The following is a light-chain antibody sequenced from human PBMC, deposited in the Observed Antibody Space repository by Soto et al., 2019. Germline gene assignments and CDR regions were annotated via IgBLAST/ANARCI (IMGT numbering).Light chain of an antibody. Sequence: DIQVTQSPSTLSASVGDRVTITCRASQSISGWLAWYQQKPGKAPNLLIYKASTLESGVPSRFGGSGSGTEFTLTISGLQPDDFATYYCQQYNNYGSWTFGQGTKVEIK. J-gene: IGKJ1*01. V-gene: IGKV1-5*03. CDR1: QSISGW. CDR3: QQYNNYGSWT. CDR2: KAS.